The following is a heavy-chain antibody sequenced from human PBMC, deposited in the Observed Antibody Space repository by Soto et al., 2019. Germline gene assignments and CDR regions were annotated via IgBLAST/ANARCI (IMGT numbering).Heavy chain of an antibody. CDR2: ISPRSGGT. V-gene: IGHV1-2*02. CDR3: ARPPGYISDWYYFDL. Sequence: XSVKVSCKASGYSFIYYYMHWVRQAPGQGFEWMGRISPRSGGTNYAQKFRGRVTMTWDTSLNTAYMELSSLISEDTAVYYCARPPGYISDWYYFDLWGQGTLVTVSS. J-gene: IGHJ4*02. CDR1: GYSFIYYY. D-gene: IGHD3-9*01.